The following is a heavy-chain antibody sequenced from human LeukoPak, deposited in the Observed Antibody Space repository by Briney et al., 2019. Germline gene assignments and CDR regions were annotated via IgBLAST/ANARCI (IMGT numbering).Heavy chain of an antibody. D-gene: IGHD3-10*01. J-gene: IGHJ4*02. CDR3: ASTNGSGSPWVDY. CDR2: IWYDGSNK. Sequence: GGSLRLSCAASGFTFSSYGMHWVRQAPGKGLEGVAVIWYDGSNKYYADSVKGRFTISRDNSKNTLYLQMNSLRAEDTAVYYCASTNGSGSPWVDYWGQGTLVTVSS. CDR1: GFTFSSYG. V-gene: IGHV3-33*01.